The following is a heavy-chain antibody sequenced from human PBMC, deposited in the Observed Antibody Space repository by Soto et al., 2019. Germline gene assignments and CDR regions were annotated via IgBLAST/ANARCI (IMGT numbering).Heavy chain of an antibody. CDR2: ISSSSSYI. CDR1: GFTFSSYS. CDR3: AREVAARPPWFDP. J-gene: IGHJ5*02. V-gene: IGHV3-21*01. Sequence: GGSLRLSCAASGFTFSSYSMNWFRQAPGKGLEWVSSISSSSSYIYYADSVKGRFTISRDNAKNSLYLQMNSLRAEDTAVYYCAREVAARPPWFDPWGQGTLVTVSS. D-gene: IGHD6-6*01.